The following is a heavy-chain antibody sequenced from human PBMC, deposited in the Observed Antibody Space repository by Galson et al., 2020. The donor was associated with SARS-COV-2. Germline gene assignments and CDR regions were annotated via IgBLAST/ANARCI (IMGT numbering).Heavy chain of an antibody. V-gene: IGHV4-59*08. CDR2: IYYSGIT. Sequence: SETLSLTCTVSGGSINNHYWSWIRQPPGKGLEWIGYIYYSGITNYNPSLKSRLTISVDTSKNQFSLRLSSVTAADTAVYYCARRFYDSSVYPSGDYGMDVWGQGTTVTVSS. CDR3: ARRFYDSSVYPSGDYGMDV. D-gene: IGHD3-22*01. CDR1: GGSINNHY. J-gene: IGHJ6*02.